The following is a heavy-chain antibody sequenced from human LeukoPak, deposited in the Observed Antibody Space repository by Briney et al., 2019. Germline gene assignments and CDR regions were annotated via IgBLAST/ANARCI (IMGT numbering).Heavy chain of an antibody. CDR1: GFTFSDAW. J-gene: IGHJ4*02. CDR3: TAVPAAMRSDY. CDR2: IKSKTDGGTT. Sequence: KPGGSLRLSCAASGFTFSDAWMSWVRQAPGKGLGWVGRIKSKTDGGTTDYAAPVKGRFTISRDDSKNTLYLQMNSLKTEDTAVYYCTAVPAAMRSDYWGQGTLVTVSS. V-gene: IGHV3-15*01. D-gene: IGHD2-2*01.